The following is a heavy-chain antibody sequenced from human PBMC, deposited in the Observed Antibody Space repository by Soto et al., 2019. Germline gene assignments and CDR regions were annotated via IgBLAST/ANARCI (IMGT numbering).Heavy chain of an antibody. Sequence: EVQVLESGGGLVQPGGSLRLSCAASGFTFSSYAMSWVRQAPGKGLEWVSGISGGGDSASYADSAKGRFTISRDNSKNTLFVQMNSLRAEDTAVYYCAKAKKSTSWPFDYWGQGTLVTVSS. V-gene: IGHV3-23*01. D-gene: IGHD2-2*01. J-gene: IGHJ4*02. CDR1: GFTFSSYA. CDR2: ISGGGDSA. CDR3: AKAKKSTSWPFDY.